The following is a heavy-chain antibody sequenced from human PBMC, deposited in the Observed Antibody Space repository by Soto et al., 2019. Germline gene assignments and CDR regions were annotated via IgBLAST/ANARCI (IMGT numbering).Heavy chain of an antibody. J-gene: IGHJ6*02. Sequence: LRLSCAASGFTFSSYWMSWVRQAPGKGLEWVANIKQDGSEKYYVDSVKGRFTTSRDNAKNSLYLQMNSLRAEDTAVYYCAGARGDQGYYYYGMDVWGQGTTVTVSS. CDR3: AGARGDQGYYYYGMDV. D-gene: IGHD4-17*01. V-gene: IGHV3-7*01. CDR2: IKQDGSEK. CDR1: GFTFSSYW.